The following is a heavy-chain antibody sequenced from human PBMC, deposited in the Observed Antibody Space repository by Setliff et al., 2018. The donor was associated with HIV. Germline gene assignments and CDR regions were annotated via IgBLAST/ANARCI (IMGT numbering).Heavy chain of an antibody. J-gene: IGHJ5*02. Sequence: PSETLSLTCAVYGGSFSSYYWSWIRQPPGKGLEWIGEINHSGSTNYSPSLKSRVTISVDTSKNQFSLKLGSVTAADAAVYYCARGFTIFGVGFSADPTGNWFDPWGQGTLVTVSS. CDR2: INHSGST. CDR1: GGSFSSYY. V-gene: IGHV4-34*01. CDR3: ARGFTIFGVGFSADPTGNWFDP. D-gene: IGHD3-3*01.